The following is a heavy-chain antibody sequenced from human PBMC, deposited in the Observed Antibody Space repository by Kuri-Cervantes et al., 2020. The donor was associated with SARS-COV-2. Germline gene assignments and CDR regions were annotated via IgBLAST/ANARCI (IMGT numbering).Heavy chain of an antibody. D-gene: IGHD7-27*01. CDR1: GFTFSSYA. Sequence: GESLKISCAASGFTFSSYAMHWVRQAPGKGLEWVAVISYDGSNKYYADSVKGRFTISRDNSKNTLYLQMNSLRAEDTAVYYCASDLLLGIPSDYWGQGTLVTVSS. J-gene: IGHJ4*02. CDR3: ASDLLLGIPSDY. CDR2: ISYDGSNK. V-gene: IGHV3-30-3*01.